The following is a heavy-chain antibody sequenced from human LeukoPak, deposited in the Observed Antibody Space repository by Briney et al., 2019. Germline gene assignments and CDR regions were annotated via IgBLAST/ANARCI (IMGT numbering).Heavy chain of an antibody. J-gene: IGHJ4*02. V-gene: IGHV3-9*01. CDR1: GFTFDDYA. CDR3: AKSFYCRNPTGGVFDY. CDR2: ISWNSGSI. Sequence: GGSLRLSCAASGFTFDDYAMHWVRQAPGKGLEWVSGISWNSGSIGYADSVKGRFTISRDNAKNSLYLQMNSLRAEDTALYYCAKSFYCRNPTGGVFDYWGQGTLVTVSS. D-gene: IGHD1-14*01.